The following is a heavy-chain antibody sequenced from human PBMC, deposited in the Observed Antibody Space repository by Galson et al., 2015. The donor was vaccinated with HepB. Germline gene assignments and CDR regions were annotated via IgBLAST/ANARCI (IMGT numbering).Heavy chain of an antibody. V-gene: IGHV3-7*03. CDR1: GFTFGDYA. CDR2: IKQDGSEK. Sequence: SLRLSCAVSGFTFGDYAMSWFRQAPGKGLEWVANIKQDGSEKYYVGSVKGRFTISRDNAKNSLYLQMNSLRAEDTAVYYCARDSSSWYYYYGMDVWGQGTTVTVSS. J-gene: IGHJ6*02. CDR3: ARDSSSWYYYYGMDV. D-gene: IGHD6-13*01.